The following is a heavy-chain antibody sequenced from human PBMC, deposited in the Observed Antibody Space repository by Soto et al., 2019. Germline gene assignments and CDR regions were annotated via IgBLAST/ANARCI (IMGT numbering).Heavy chain of an antibody. CDR3: VGGYDPWAYYYGMDV. D-gene: IGHD5-12*01. J-gene: IGHJ6*02. Sequence: VQLVESGGGVVQPGRSLRLSCAASGFTFSGYGMHWVRQAPGKGLEWVAVISYDGSNKYYADSVKGRFTISRDNSKNTLYLQMNSLRAEDTAVYYCVGGYDPWAYYYGMDVWGQGTTVTVSS. V-gene: IGHV3-30*03. CDR2: ISYDGSNK. CDR1: GFTFSGYG.